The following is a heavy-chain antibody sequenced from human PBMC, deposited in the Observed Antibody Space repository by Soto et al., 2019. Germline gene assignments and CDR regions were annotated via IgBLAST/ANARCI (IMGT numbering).Heavy chain of an antibody. D-gene: IGHD6-19*01. CDR2: INHSGST. CDR1: GGSFSGYY. CDR3: ARTGRSGWYGDWYWFDP. J-gene: IGHJ5*02. Sequence: SETLSLTCAVYGGSFSGYYWRWIRQPPGKGLEWIGEINHSGSTNYNPSLKSRVTISVDTSKNQFSLKLSSVTAADTAVYYCARTGRSGWYGDWYWFDPWGQGTLVTVSS. V-gene: IGHV4-34*01.